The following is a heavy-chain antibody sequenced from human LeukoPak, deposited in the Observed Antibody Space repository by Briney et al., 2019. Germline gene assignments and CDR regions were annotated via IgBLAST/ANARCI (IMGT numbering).Heavy chain of an antibody. CDR2: IKQDGSEK. CDR3: TSGNYFDS. V-gene: IGHV3-7*01. J-gene: IGHJ4*02. D-gene: IGHD1-26*01. CDR1: GFTFSTYW. Sequence: PGGSLRLSCAASGFTFSTYWMSWVRQAPGKGLEWVANIKQDGSEKYYVDSVKGRFTISRDNAKNPLYLQMNSLRAEDTAVYYCTSGNYFDSWGQGTLVTVSS.